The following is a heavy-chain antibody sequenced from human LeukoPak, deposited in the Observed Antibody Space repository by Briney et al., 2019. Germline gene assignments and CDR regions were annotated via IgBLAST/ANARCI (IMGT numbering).Heavy chain of an antibody. D-gene: IGHD3-22*01. Sequence: GRSLRLSCAASGFTFSSYGMHWVRQAPGKGLEWVAVIWYDGSNKYYADSVKGRFTISRDNSKNTLYLQMNSLRAEDTAVYYCARGVLYYDSSGYHDYWGQGTQVTVSS. CDR1: GFTFSSYG. CDR3: ARGVLYYDSSGYHDY. V-gene: IGHV3-33*01. CDR2: IWYDGSNK. J-gene: IGHJ4*02.